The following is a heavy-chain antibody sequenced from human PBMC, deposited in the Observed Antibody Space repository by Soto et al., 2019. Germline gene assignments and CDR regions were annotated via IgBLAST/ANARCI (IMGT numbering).Heavy chain of an antibody. CDR3: ARDDCSSGWGSLGY. Sequence: QVQLVESGGGLVKPGGSLRLSCAASGFTFSDYYMTWIRQAPGKGLEWVSYISSSGRTIYYADSVKGRFTISRDNAKNSLDLQMNRLRAEDTAVYYRARDDCSSGWGSLGYWGQGTLVTVSS. CDR1: GFTFSDYY. D-gene: IGHD6-19*01. V-gene: IGHV3-11*01. CDR2: ISSSGRTI. J-gene: IGHJ4*02.